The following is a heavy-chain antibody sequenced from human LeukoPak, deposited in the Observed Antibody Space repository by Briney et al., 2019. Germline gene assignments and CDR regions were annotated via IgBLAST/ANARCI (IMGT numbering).Heavy chain of an antibody. D-gene: IGHD3-22*01. CDR3: ANLHYVSSGSNFDY. J-gene: IGHJ4*02. CDR1: ADSISSRY. CDR2: IHYSGTT. V-gene: IGHV4-59*11. Sequence: SETLSLTCTVSADSISSRYCSWIRQPPGKGLEWIGYIHYSGTTNYNPSLKSRVTISVDTSKKQFSLKLKSVTAADTAVYYCANLHYVSSGSNFDYWGQRTLVTVSS.